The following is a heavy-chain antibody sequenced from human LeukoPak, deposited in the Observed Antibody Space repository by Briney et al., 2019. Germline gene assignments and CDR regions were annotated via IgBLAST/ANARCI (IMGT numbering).Heavy chain of an antibody. CDR2: INWNGGST. V-gene: IGHV3-20*04. D-gene: IGHD3-3*01. CDR1: GFTFDDYG. Sequence: GGSLRLSCAASGFTFDDYGMSWVRQAPGKGLEWVSGINWNGGSTGYADSVKGRFTISRDNAKNSLYLQMNSLRAEDTALYYCARDRDFWSGYYTDLFDYWGQGTLVTVSS. J-gene: IGHJ4*02. CDR3: ARDRDFWSGYYTDLFDY.